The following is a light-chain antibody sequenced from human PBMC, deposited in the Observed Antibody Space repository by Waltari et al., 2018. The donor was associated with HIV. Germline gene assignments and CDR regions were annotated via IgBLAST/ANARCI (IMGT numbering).Light chain of an antibody. CDR2: EVT. CDR3: CSCPRSGIRYV. V-gene: IGLV2-23*02. CDR1: SSNVGSDDL. Sequence: QSALTQPAPVYGPPGQSITISCTGPSSNVGSDDLVPWYHQHPGEAPKHNIYEVTKRPSGVSNRFSGSKSGNTASLTISGLQAEDEADYYCCSCPRSGIRYVFGTGTKVTVL. J-gene: IGLJ1*01.